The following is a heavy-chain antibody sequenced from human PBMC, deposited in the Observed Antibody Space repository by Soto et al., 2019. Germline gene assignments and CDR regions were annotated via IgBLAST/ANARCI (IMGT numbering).Heavy chain of an antibody. D-gene: IGHD6-13*01. CDR2: ISSSSSTI. Sequence: GGSLRLSCAASGFTFSSYSMNWVRQAPGKGLEWVSYISSSSSTIYYADSVKGRFTISRDNAKNSLYLQMNSLRAEDTAVYYCARDLEAAAPNYFDYWGQGTLVTVSS. CDR1: GFTFSSYS. V-gene: IGHV3-48*01. CDR3: ARDLEAAAPNYFDY. J-gene: IGHJ4*02.